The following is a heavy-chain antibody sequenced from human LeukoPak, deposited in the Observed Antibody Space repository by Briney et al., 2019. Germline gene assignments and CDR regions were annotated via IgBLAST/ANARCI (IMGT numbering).Heavy chain of an antibody. J-gene: IGHJ4*02. CDR3: AKGGKWSSDWISPYDY. CDR1: GFTFSSYG. D-gene: IGHD6-19*01. Sequence: QSAGSLRLSCAASGFTFSSYGMHWVRQAPGKGLEWVAVISYDGSNKYYADSVKGRFTISRDNSKNTLYLQMESLRSEDTAVYYCAKGGKWSSDWISPYDYWGQGTLVTVS. V-gene: IGHV3-30*18. CDR2: ISYDGSNK.